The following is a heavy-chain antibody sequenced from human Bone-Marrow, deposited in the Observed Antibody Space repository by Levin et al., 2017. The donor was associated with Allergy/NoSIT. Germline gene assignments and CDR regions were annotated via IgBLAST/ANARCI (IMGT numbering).Heavy chain of an antibody. CDR3: ARTTYYASGTIYYWYFDL. D-gene: IGHD3-16*01. CDR1: GYSFTTYW. V-gene: IGHV5-51*01. CDR2: IYPGDSDT. J-gene: IGHJ2*01. Sequence: GGSLRLSCKGSGYSFTTYWVGWVRQMPGKGLEWMGIIYPGDSDTRYSPSFEGQVTISADKSISTAYLQWSSLKASDTAMYYCARTTYYASGTIYYWYFDLWGRGTLVTVSS.